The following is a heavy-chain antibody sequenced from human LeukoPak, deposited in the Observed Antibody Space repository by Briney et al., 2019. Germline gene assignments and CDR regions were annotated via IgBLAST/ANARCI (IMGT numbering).Heavy chain of an antibody. CDR3: ARADSSGWYTFPY. Sequence: GGSLRLSCAASGFTFSSYSIHWVRQAPGKGLEWVAVISYDGSNKYYADSVKGRFTISRDNSKNTLYLQMNSLRTEDTAVYYCARADSSGWYTFPYWGQGTLVIVSS. CDR2: ISYDGSNK. D-gene: IGHD6-19*01. J-gene: IGHJ4*02. V-gene: IGHV3-30-3*01. CDR1: GFTFSSYS.